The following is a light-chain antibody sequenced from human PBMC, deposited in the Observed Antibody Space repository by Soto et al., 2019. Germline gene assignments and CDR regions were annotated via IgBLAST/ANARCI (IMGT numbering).Light chain of an antibody. CDR2: DVS. V-gene: IGLV2-14*01. CDR1: SSDVGASNS. J-gene: IGLJ3*02. CDR3: CSHTSSNTWG. Sequence: QSALTQPASVSGSPGQSITISYTGTSSDVGASNSVSWYQQHPGKSPKLLIYDVSSRPSGVSNRFSGSKSGNTASLTISGLQAEDEADYYCCSHTSSNTWGFGGGTKRTVL.